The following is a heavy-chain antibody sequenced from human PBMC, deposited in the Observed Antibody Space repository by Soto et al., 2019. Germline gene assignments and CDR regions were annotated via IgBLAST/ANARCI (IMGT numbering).Heavy chain of an antibody. CDR2: IYYSGST. CDR1: GGSISSTTYY. CDR3: ARRNWFYFDY. J-gene: IGHJ4*02. Sequence: PSETLSLTCTVSGGSISSTTYYWGWIRQPPGKGLEWIGSIYYSGSTYYNPSLKSRVTISVDTSKNQFSLNLSSVTAADTAVYYCARRNWFYFDYWGQGTLVTAPQ. D-gene: IGHD3-9*01. V-gene: IGHV4-39*01.